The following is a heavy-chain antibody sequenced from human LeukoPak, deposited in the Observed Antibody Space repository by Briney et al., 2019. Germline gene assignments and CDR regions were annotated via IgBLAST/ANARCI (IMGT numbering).Heavy chain of an antibody. J-gene: IGHJ4*02. D-gene: IGHD4-23*01. CDR1: GFTVSGHP. Sequence: GGSLRLSRAASGFTVSGHPMSWVRQAPGKGLEWVSVIYRGGNTYYADSVKGRFTISRDNSKNTLYLQMNSLRAEDTAVYYCAKNPTVVNPRPYFDYWGQGTLVTVSS. CDR2: IYRGGNT. CDR3: AKNPTVVNPRPYFDY. V-gene: IGHV3-53*01.